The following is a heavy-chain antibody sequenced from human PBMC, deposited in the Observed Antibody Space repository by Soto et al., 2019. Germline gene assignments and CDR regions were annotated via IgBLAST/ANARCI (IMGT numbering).Heavy chain of an antibody. Sequence: SQTLSLTYAISGGSVSSNSAAWNWLRQSPSRGLEWLGRTYYRSKWYNDYVVSVKSRITINPDTSKNQFSLQLNSVTPEDTAVYYCARERGVLSEAFDIWGQGTVVTVSS. CDR3: ARERGVLSEAFDI. D-gene: IGHD3-10*01. CDR2: TYYRSKWYN. CDR1: GGSVSSNSAA. V-gene: IGHV6-1*01. J-gene: IGHJ3*02.